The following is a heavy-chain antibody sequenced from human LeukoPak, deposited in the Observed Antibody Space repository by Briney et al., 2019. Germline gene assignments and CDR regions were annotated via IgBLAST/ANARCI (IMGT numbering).Heavy chain of an antibody. V-gene: IGHV1-18*01. CDR1: GGTFSSYT. CDR3: ARDYYDSSGYLDY. J-gene: IGHJ4*02. CDR2: ISAYNGNT. Sequence: ASVKVSCKASGGTFSSYTISWVRQAPGQGREWMGWISAYNGNTNYAQRLQGRVTMTTDTSTSTAYMELRSLRSDDTAVYYCARDYYDSSGYLDYWGQGTLVTVSS. D-gene: IGHD3-22*01.